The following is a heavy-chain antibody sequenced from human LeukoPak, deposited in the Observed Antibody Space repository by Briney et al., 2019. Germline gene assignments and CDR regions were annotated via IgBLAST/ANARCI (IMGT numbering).Heavy chain of an antibody. Sequence: PGGSLRLSCTVSGLTLSNVWMNWVRQAPGKGLEWVGRIRSRGDGGTTDFAAPVKGRFTISRDDSKNTLYLQMNSLTSEDTAVYYCTQGSGQYFDYWGQGTLVTVSS. CDR2: IRSRGDGGTT. V-gene: IGHV3-15*07. D-gene: IGHD2-15*01. CDR1: GLTLSNVW. CDR3: TQGSGQYFDY. J-gene: IGHJ4*02.